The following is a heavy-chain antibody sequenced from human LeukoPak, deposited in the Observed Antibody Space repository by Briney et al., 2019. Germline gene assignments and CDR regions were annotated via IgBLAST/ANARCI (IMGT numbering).Heavy chain of an antibody. CDR2: IYHSGST. V-gene: IGHV4-30-2*02. D-gene: IGHD3-9*01. CDR1: GGSISSGGYS. CDR3: AGDNYDILTGSGGYFDY. Sequence: PSQTLSLTCAVSGGSISSGGYSWSWIRQPPGKGLEWIGYIYHSGSTYYNPSLKSRVTISVDRSKNQFSLKLSSVTAADTAVYYCAGDNYDILTGSGGYFDYWGQGTLVTVSS. J-gene: IGHJ4*02.